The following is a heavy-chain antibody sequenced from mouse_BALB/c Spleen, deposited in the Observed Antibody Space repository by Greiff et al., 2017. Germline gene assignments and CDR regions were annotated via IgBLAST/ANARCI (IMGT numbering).Heavy chain of an antibody. J-gene: IGHJ4*01. CDR2: ISDGGSYT. CDR3: ARGPTMITTDAMDY. D-gene: IGHD2-4*01. V-gene: IGHV5-4*02. Sequence: EVQGVESGGGLVKPGGSLKLSCAASGFTFSDYYMYWVRQTPEKRLEWVATISDGGSYTYYPDSVKGRFTISRDNAKNNLYLQMSSLKSEDTAMYYCARGPTMITTDAMDYWGQGTSVTVSS. CDR1: GFTFSDYY.